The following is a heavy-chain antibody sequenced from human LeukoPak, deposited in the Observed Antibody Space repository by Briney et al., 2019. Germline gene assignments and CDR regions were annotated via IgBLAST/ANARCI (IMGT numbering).Heavy chain of an antibody. CDR2: IIPILGIA. J-gene: IGHJ5*02. Sequence: VKVSCKASGGTFSSYAISWVRQAPGQGLEWMGRIIPILGIANYTQKSQGRVTITADKSTSTAYMELSSLRSEDTAVYYCAKAAAGTNWFDPWGQGTLVTVSS. CDR3: AKAAAGTNWFDP. V-gene: IGHV1-69*04. D-gene: IGHD6-13*01. CDR1: GGTFSSYA.